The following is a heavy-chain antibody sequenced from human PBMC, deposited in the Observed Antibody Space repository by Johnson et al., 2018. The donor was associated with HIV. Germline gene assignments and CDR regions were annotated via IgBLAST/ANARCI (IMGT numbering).Heavy chain of an antibody. CDR3: ARDRPSKWLRSNDDVFDI. D-gene: IGHD5-12*01. Sequence: QMQLVESGGGVAQPGGSLRLSCVASGFTFSSYGMHWVRQAPGKGLEWVAVISYDGSNKYYADSVKGRFTISRDNSKNTLYLQMNSLRAEDTAVYYCARDRPSKWLRSNDDVFDIWGQGTMVTVSS. J-gene: IGHJ3*02. CDR1: GFTFSSYG. CDR2: ISYDGSNK. V-gene: IGHV3-30*19.